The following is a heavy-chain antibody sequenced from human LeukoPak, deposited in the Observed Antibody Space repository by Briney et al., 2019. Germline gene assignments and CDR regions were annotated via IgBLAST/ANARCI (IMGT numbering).Heavy chain of an antibody. CDR1: GFTFSNYW. CDR2: IKQDGSEK. CDR3: ARSTYGGYDYFDY. Sequence: GGSLRLSCAASGFTFSNYWMTWVRQAPGKGLEWVANIKQDGSEKYYVDSVKGRFTISRDNAKNSPYLQMNSLRAEDTAVYYCARSTYGGYDYFDYWGQGTLVTVSS. V-gene: IGHV3-7*04. D-gene: IGHD5-12*01. J-gene: IGHJ4*02.